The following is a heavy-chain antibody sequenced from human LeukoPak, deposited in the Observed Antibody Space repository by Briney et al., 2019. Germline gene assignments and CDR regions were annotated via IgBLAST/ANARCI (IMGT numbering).Heavy chain of an antibody. CDR3: ARAHSSGWYGIYYFDY. Sequence: ASVKVSCKASGYTFTSYGISWVRQAPGQGLEWMGWISAYNGNTNYAQKLQGRVTMTTDTSTSTAYMELRSLRSDDTAVYYCARAHSSGWYGIYYFDYWGQGTLVTVSS. J-gene: IGHJ4*02. CDR2: ISAYNGNT. CDR1: GYTFTSYG. D-gene: IGHD6-19*01. V-gene: IGHV1-18*01.